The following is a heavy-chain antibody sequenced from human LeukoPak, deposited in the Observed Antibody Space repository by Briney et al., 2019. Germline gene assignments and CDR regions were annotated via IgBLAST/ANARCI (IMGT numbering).Heavy chain of an antibody. V-gene: IGHV1-46*01. CDR2: INPSGGST. Sequence: ASVKVSCKASGYTFTSYYMHWVRQAPGQGLEWMGIINPSGGSTSYAQKFQGRVTMTRDTSTSTVYMELSSLRSEDTAVYYCARGVVTMIVVVTYGMDVWDQGTTVTVSS. J-gene: IGHJ6*02. CDR1: GYTFTSYY. D-gene: IGHD3-22*01. CDR3: ARGVVTMIVVVTYGMDV.